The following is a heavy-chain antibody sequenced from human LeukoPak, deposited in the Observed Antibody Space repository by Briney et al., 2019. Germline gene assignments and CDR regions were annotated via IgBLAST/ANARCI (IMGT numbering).Heavy chain of an antibody. Sequence: TLSVSCTVSGGSISSGDYYWSWIRQPPGKGLEWIGYIYCSGSTYNNQSLKMRVTISVDTSKNRFSLKLSSVTAADTAVYYCATHSSGYDSGNDAFDIWGQGTMVTASS. J-gene: IGHJ3*02. CDR1: GGSISSGDYY. D-gene: IGHD3-22*01. CDR2: IYCSGST. CDR3: ATHSSGYDSGNDAFDI. V-gene: IGHV4-30-4*08.